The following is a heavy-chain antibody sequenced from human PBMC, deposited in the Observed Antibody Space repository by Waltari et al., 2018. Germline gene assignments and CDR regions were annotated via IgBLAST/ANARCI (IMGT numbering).Heavy chain of an antibody. D-gene: IGHD1-1*01. CDR1: GFTVSTNY. V-gene: IGHV3-66*02. Sequence: EVQLVASGGGLVQPGGSLRLSCAASGFTVSTNYISWFRQSPGKGLEWGSVIYSGGSTYYADSVKGRFTISRDNSKNTLYLQMNSLRAEDTAVYYCARGSGTDYYYYGMDVWGQGTTVTVSS. CDR3: ARGSGTDYYYYGMDV. CDR2: IYSGGST. J-gene: IGHJ6*02.